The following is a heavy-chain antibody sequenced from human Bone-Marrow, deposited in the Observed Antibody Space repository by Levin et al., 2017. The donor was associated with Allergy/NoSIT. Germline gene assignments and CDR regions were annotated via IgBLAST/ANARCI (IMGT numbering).Heavy chain of an antibody. Sequence: PVASVKVSCKASGGTVGSAAIRWVRQAPGQGLEGMGGIIFMFGTTDYAQNFEDRVTFSADDFTKTAYMEIRSLRSEDTAVYYCARWEGDDNVWGTGGFDIWGQGTTVIVSS. J-gene: IGHJ3*02. D-gene: IGHD3-16*01. CDR2: IIFMFGTT. CDR1: GGTVGSAA. V-gene: IGHV1-69*13. CDR3: ARWEGDDNVWGTGGFDI.